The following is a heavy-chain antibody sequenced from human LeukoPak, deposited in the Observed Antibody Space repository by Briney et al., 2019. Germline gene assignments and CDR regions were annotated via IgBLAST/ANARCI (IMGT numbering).Heavy chain of an antibody. CDR3: TTGIDDEGGY. CDR1: GLTFGDYY. D-gene: IGHD3-3*02. CDR2: IKTLTDSGTT. Sequence: PGGSLRLSCAASGLTFGDYYMSWVRQTPGKGLEWVGRIKTLTDSGTTDYAPPVKGRFTISRDDSQSTAYLEMNNLRIDDTGIYYCTTGIDDEGGYWGQGTLVTVSS. J-gene: IGHJ4*02. V-gene: IGHV3-15*01.